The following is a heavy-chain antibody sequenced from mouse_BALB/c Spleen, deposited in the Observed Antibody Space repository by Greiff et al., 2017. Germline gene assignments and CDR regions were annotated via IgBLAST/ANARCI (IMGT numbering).Heavy chain of an antibody. V-gene: IGHV5-4*02. CDR2: ISDGGSYT. Sequence: EVQLVESGGGLVKPGGSLKLSCAASGFTFSDYYMYWVRQTPEKRLEWVATISDGGSYTYYPDSVKGRFTISRDNAKNNLYLQMSSLKSEDTAMYYCAREGGSNWYFDVWGAGTTVTVSS. J-gene: IGHJ1*01. CDR3: AREGGSNWYFDV. CDR1: GFTFSDYY.